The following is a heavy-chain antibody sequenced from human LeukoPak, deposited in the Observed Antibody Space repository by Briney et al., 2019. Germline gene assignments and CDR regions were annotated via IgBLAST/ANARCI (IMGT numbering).Heavy chain of an antibody. CDR1: GYTFTGYY. CDR2: INPNSGGT. CDR3: ARVSVPLSPYSSLDY. D-gene: IGHD2-21*01. Sequence: GASVKVSCEASGYTFTGYYMHWVRQAPGQGLEWMGGINPNSGGTNYAQKFQGRVTMTRDTSISTAYMELSRLRSDDTAVYYCARVSVPLSPYSSLDYWGQGTLVTVSS. V-gene: IGHV1-2*02. J-gene: IGHJ4*02.